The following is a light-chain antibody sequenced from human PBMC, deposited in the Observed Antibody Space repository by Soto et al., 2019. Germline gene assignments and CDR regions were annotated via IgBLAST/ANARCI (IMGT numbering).Light chain of an antibody. CDR2: EDN. CDR1: SGSIASNY. V-gene: IGLV6-57*04. Sequence: NFMLTQPHSVSESPGKTVTISCTRSSGSIASNYVQWYQQRPGSAPTTVIYEDNQRPSGVPDRFSGSIDSSSNSASLTISGLKTEDEADYYCQSYDGNNLVVFGGGTKLTVL. CDR3: QSYDGNNLVV. J-gene: IGLJ2*01.